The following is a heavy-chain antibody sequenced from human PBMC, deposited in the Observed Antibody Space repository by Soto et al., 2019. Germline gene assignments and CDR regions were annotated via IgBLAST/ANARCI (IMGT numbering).Heavy chain of an antibody. D-gene: IGHD6-19*01. J-gene: IGHJ4*02. CDR1: GGSVRSGSYY. V-gene: IGHV4-61*01. CDR2: IYQSGTT. CDR3: ARHWLLPVAGYYFDY. Sequence: PSETLSLTCSVSGGSVRSGSYYWTWIRQPPGKGLEWIGYIYQSGTTNYNASLKSRVTISIDTSKNQFFLKPNSVTAADTAVYYCARHWLLPVAGYYFDYWSQGTLVTVSS.